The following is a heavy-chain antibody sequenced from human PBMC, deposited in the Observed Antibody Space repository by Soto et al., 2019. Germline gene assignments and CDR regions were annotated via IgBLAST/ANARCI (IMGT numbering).Heavy chain of an antibody. CDR2: ISGGGSTT. Sequence: GSLRLSCAASGFTFSANTMAWVRQAPGKGLEWVSIISGGGSTTFYADSVKGRFTISRDNSKNTLYLEMHSLGAEDTALYFCAKGNYGDYVDWGQGTLVTVSS. J-gene: IGHJ4*02. D-gene: IGHD4-17*01. V-gene: IGHV3-23*01. CDR3: AKGNYGDYVD. CDR1: GFTFSANT.